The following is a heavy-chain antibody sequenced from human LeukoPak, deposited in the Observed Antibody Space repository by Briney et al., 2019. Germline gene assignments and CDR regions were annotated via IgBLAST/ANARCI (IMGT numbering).Heavy chain of an antibody. CDR1: GYTFTTYG. Sequence: ASVKVSCKTSGYTFTTYGISWVRQAPGQGLEWMGWISPHNGSTKYAQKVQGRITITADISTSTVYLELASLSSDDSALYYCARSGSADYQEQLGPPGYYHYMDVWGKGTTVTVSS. J-gene: IGHJ6*03. V-gene: IGHV1-18*01. CDR2: ISPHNGST. CDR3: ARSGSADYQEQLGPPGYYHYMDV. D-gene: IGHD1-1*01.